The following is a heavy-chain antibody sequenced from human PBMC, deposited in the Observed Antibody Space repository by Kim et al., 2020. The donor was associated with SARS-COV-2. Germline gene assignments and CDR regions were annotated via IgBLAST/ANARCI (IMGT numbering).Heavy chain of an antibody. Sequence: ASVKVSCKASGNTFTSFAMNWVRQAPGQGLEWMGCINTNTGNPTYAQAFTGRFVFSLDKSVTTAYLQISGLKSEDTAMYYCASRYCTSFSCNQRAYDAFDIWGQGTLITVSS. CDR3: ASRYCTSFSCNQRAYDAFDI. V-gene: IGHV7-4-1*02. J-gene: IGHJ3*02. D-gene: IGHD2-8*01. CDR2: INTNTGNP. CDR1: GNTFTSFA.